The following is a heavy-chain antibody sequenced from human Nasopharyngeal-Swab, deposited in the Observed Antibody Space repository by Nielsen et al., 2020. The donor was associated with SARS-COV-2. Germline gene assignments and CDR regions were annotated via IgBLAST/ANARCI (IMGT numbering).Heavy chain of an antibody. D-gene: IGHD2-15*01. V-gene: IGHV3-23*01. CDR3: AKGTLGFCRGGSCYPLDS. Sequence: GESLKISWVVSGFTFRSYAMTWVRLAPGKGLELVSVITADGAATAYVDSVKGRFTISRDNSKNTLYLQMNSLRAEDTALYYCAKGTLGFCRGGSCYPLDSWGQGTLVTVSS. J-gene: IGHJ4*02. CDR1: GFTFRSYA. CDR2: ITADGAAT.